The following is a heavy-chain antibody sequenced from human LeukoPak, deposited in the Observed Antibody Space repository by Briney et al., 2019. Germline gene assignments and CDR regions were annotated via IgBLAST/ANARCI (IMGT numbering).Heavy chain of an antibody. D-gene: IGHD1-26*01. J-gene: IGHJ5*02. CDR3: TKREGPMSGSYDYFDP. CDR1: GGSISGYY. Sequence: SETLSLTCTVSGGSISGYYWSWIRQPPGQGLEWIAYIHSNGYTNYNPSLKSRVTISEDTSKNQFSLKVTSVTAADTAMYYCTKREGPMSGSYDYFDPWGQGTLVTVS. V-gene: IGHV4-4*09. CDR2: IHSNGYT.